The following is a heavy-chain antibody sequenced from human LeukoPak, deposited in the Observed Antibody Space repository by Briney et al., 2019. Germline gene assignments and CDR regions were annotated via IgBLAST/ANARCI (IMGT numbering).Heavy chain of an antibody. CDR1: GFTFSGYS. Sequence: SGGSLRLSCAASGFTFSGYSMNWVRQAPGTGLEWVSYISSSSSTICYADPVRGRFTISRDNAKNSLYLQMNSLRAEDTAVYYCAGGTGWVTNYWGQETLVTVSS. V-gene: IGHV3-48*01. J-gene: IGHJ4*02. CDR3: AGGTGWVTNY. CDR2: ISSSSSTI. D-gene: IGHD3/OR15-3a*01.